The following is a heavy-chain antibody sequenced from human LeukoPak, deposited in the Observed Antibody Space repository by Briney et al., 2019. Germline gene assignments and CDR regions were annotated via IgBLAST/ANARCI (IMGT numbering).Heavy chain of an antibody. CDR1: GGSISSYY. Sequence: PSETLSLTCTGSGGSISSYYWSWIRQPPGKGLEWIGYIYYSGSTNYNPSLKSRVTISVDTSKNQFSLKLSSVTAADTAVYYCARDQTGIIDYWGQGTLVTVPS. CDR2: IYYSGST. J-gene: IGHJ4*02. D-gene: IGHD3-10*01. CDR3: ARDQTGIIDY. V-gene: IGHV4-59*01.